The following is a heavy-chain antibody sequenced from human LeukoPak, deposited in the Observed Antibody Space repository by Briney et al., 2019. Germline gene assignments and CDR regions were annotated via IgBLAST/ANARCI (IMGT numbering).Heavy chain of an antibody. J-gene: IGHJ4*02. Sequence: SETLSLTCTVSGGSIRSGAYSWSWIRQPPGKGLEWIGYIYYSGSTYYNPSLKTRVSISLDTSKNQISLKLSSVTAADTAVYYCARGGGSHTFYSSSSGHFDYWGQGTLVTVSS. CDR2: IYYSGST. CDR1: GGSIRSGAYS. V-gene: IGHV4-30-4*07. CDR3: ARGGGSHTFYSSSSGHFDY. D-gene: IGHD6-6*01.